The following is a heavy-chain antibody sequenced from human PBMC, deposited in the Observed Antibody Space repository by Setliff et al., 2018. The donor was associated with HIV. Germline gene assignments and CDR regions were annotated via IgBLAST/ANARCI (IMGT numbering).Heavy chain of an antibody. D-gene: IGHD2-2*01. Sequence: GGSLRLSCAASGSTFSSYWMSWVRQAPGKGLEWVANIMEDGGEKYYVDSVKGRYTISRDNAKNSLYLQMNSLRAEDTAVYYCARDWSRYCSSTNCPPRGWFDPWGQGTLVTVSS. CDR2: IMEDGGEK. V-gene: IGHV3-7*01. J-gene: IGHJ5*02. CDR1: GSTFSSYW. CDR3: ARDWSRYCSSTNCPPRGWFDP.